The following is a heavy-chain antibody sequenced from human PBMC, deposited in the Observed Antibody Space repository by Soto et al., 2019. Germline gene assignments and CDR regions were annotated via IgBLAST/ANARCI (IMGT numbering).Heavy chain of an antibody. V-gene: IGHV4-59*01. CDR2: TYHRGST. CDR1: GVSISSYF. J-gene: IGHJ4*02. CDR3: ARIGGYHGPLDY. D-gene: IGHD6-25*01. Sequence: SETLSLTCPVSGVSISSYFWSWIRQAPGRGLEWIGYTYHRGSTNYSPSLKSRVAISLDTSENQFSLKVNSVTAADTAVYYCARIGGYHGPLDYWGKGTPVTVSS.